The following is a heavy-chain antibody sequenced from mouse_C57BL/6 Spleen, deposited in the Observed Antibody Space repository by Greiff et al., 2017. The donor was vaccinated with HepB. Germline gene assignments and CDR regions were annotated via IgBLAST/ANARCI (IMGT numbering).Heavy chain of an antibody. V-gene: IGHV1-69*01. CDR2: IDPSDSYT. J-gene: IGHJ3*01. CDR1: GYTFTSYW. CDR3: ASGGYGNYGWFAY. D-gene: IGHD2-10*02. Sequence: VQLQQPGAELVMPGASVKLSCKASGYTFTSYWMHWVKQRPGQGLEWIGEIDPSDSYTNYNQKFKGKSTLTVDKSSSTAYMQLSSLTSEDSAVYYCASGGYGNYGWFAYWGQGTLVTVSA.